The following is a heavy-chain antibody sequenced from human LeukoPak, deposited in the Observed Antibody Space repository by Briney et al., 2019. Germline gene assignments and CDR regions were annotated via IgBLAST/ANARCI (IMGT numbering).Heavy chain of an antibody. D-gene: IGHD3-22*01. CDR3: ARGPDNSGAGHVSVSSDI. J-gene: IGHJ3*02. Sequence: KVSRKAPGGTFSSYAISWVRQGPGEGLEWMGRFIPILGIANYAQKFQSRVTISADKTTSTACMELSSPRAEDTAVYNCARGPDNSGAGHVSVSSDIWGQGTMVTVSS. CDR1: GGTFSSYA. V-gene: IGHV1-69*04. CDR2: FIPILGIA.